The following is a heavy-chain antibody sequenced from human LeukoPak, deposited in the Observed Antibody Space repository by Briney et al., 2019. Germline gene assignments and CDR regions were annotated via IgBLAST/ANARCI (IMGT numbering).Heavy chain of an antibody. CDR3: ARHPDCGGGSCYSLYFDY. Sequence: GGSLRLSCKGSGYRFTTYWISWVRQMPGKGLEWMGGIYPSDSYTNYSPSFEGHVTISTDKSINSAYLQWSSLKASDSAMYYCARHPDCGGGSCYSLYFDYWGQGTLVTVSS. CDR1: GYRFTTYW. CDR2: IYPSDSYT. V-gene: IGHV5-10-1*01. J-gene: IGHJ4*02. D-gene: IGHD2-15*01.